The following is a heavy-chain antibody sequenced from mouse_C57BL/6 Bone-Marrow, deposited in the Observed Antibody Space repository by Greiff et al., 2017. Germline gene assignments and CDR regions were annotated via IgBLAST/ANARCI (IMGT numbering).Heavy chain of an antibody. Sequence: EVQLQQSGPVLVKPGASVKMSCKASGYTFTDYYMNWVKQSHGKSLEWIGVINPYNGGTSYNQKFKGKATLTVDKSSSTAYLELNGLTAEDSAVYYCARGDYDGSYYYAMDYWGQGTSVTGSS. CDR3: ARGDYDGSYYYAMDY. D-gene: IGHD1-1*01. CDR2: INPYNGGT. V-gene: IGHV1-19*01. J-gene: IGHJ4*01. CDR1: GYTFTDYY.